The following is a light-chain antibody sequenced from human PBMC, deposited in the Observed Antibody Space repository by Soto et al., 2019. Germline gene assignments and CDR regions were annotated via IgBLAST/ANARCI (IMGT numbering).Light chain of an antibody. V-gene: IGKV1-39*01. J-gene: IGKJ3*01. CDR1: QSISSY. CDR2: AAS. Sequence: DIQMTQSPSSLSASVGDRVTITCRASQSISSYLNWYQQKPGKAPKLLIYAASSLQSGAPSRFRGSGSGTDFTLTNSSLQPEDFAAYYCQQRYSTPQTFRPGTKVDIK. CDR3: QQRYSTPQT.